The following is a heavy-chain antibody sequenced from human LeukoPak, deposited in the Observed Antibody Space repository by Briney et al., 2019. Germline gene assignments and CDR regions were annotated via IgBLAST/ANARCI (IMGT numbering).Heavy chain of an antibody. CDR1: GFTFSSYW. Sequence: GGSLRLSCAASGFTFSSYWMHWVRQAPGKGMVWVSRINSDGSSTSYADSVKGRFAISRDNAKNTLYLQMNSLRAEDTAVYYCARDLGGSYCSDAFDIWAQGTMVSVSS. V-gene: IGHV3-74*01. D-gene: IGHD1-26*01. J-gene: IGHJ3*02. CDR2: INSDGSST. CDR3: ARDLGGSYCSDAFDI.